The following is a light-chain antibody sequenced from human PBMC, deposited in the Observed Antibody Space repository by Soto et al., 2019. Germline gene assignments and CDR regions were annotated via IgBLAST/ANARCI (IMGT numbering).Light chain of an antibody. J-gene: IGLJ1*01. CDR2: EVS. CDR1: SSDVGGYNY. CDR3: SSYTSSSTIIV. Sequence: QSVLTQPASVSGSPGQSITISCTGTSSDVGGYNYVSWYQQHPGKAPKLMIYEVSNRPSGVSNRFSGSKSGNTASLTISGLQDEDEDDYYCSSYTSSSTIIVFGPGTKVTVL. V-gene: IGLV2-14*01.